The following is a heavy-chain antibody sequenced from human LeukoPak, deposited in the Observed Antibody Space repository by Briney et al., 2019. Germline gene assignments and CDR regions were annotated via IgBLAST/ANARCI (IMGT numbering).Heavy chain of an antibody. D-gene: IGHD3-22*01. CDR3: AKRGVVIRVILVGFHKEANYFDS. J-gene: IGHJ4*02. CDR2: ISDSGGRT. CDR1: GITLSNYG. V-gene: IGHV3-23*01. Sequence: GGSLRLSCAVPGITLSNYGMSWVRQAPGKGLDWVAGISDSGGRTKYADSVKGRFTISRDNPKNALFLQMNSLRPEDTAVYFCAKRGVVIRVILVGFHKEANYFDSWGQGALVTVSS.